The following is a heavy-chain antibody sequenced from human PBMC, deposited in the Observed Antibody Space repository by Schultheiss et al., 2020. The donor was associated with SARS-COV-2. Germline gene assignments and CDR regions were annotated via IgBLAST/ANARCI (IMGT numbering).Heavy chain of an antibody. CDR2: ISYDGSNK. V-gene: IGHV3-30*04. D-gene: IGHD3-22*01. CDR1: GFTFSSYA. CDR3: ARGDSSGEQYYYYYYGMDV. J-gene: IGHJ6*02. Sequence: GGSLRLSCAASGFTFSSYAMHWVRQAPGKGLEWVAVISYDGSNKYYADSVKGRFTISRDNSKNTLYLQMNSLRAEDTAVYYCARGDSSGEQYYYYYYGMDVWGQGTTVTVSS.